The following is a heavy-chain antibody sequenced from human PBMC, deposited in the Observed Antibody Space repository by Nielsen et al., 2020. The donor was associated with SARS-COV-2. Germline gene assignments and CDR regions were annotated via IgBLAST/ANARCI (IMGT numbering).Heavy chain of an antibody. V-gene: IGHV4-39*01. CDR3: ARAPYSSGWYGHYYGMDV. D-gene: IGHD6-19*01. CDR2: IYYSGST. CDR1: GGSISSSSYY. J-gene: IGHJ6*02. Sequence: GSLRLSCTVSGGSISSSSYYWGWIRQPPGKGLEWIGSIYYSGSTYYNPSLKSRVTISVDTSKNQFSLKLSSVTAADTAVYYCARAPYSSGWYGHYYGMDVWGQGTTVTVSS.